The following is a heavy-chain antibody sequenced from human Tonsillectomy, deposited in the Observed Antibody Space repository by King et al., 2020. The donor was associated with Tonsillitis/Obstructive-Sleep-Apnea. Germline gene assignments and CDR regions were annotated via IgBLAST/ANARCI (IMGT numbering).Heavy chain of an antibody. CDR1: GFTFSDYG. CDR2: ISYDGSNT. D-gene: IGHD6-13*01. CDR3: AKDMVVRGRSSPFEN. J-gene: IGHJ4*02. Sequence: VQLVESGGGVVQPGRSLRLSCAASGFTFSDYGMHWVRQAPGKGLEWVAGISYDGSNTNYADSVKGRFTSSRDNSKKTLDLQMNSLRAEDTAVYYCAKDMVVRGRSSPFENWGQGTLATVSS. V-gene: IGHV3-30*18.